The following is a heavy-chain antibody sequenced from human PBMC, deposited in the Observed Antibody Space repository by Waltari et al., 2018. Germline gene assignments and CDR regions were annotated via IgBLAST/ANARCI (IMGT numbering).Heavy chain of an antibody. CDR2: IKPDGSEK. CDR1: GSTFSNSW. CDR3: SKSLDV. J-gene: IGHJ6*02. Sequence: EVQMVESGGGLVQPGGSLRLSCAASGSTFSNSWMDWVRQAPGKGLEWIANIKPDGSEKNYVDSVKGRFTISRDNTKNSLYLQMNSLRAEDTAVYYCSKSLDVWGPGTSVTVSS. V-gene: IGHV3-7*01.